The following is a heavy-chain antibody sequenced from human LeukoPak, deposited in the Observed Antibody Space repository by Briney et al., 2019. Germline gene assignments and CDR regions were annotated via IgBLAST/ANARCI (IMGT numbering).Heavy chain of an antibody. CDR3: ARASYGLYYYYYYMDV. Sequence: SETLSLTCAVSGYSISSGYYWSWIRQPPGKGLEWIGYIYYSGSTNYNPSLKSRVTISVDTSRNQFSLKLSSVTAADTAVYYCARASYGLYYYYYYMDVWGKGTTVTVSS. J-gene: IGHJ6*03. V-gene: IGHV4-61*01. CDR1: GYSISSGYY. CDR2: IYYSGST. D-gene: IGHD3-16*01.